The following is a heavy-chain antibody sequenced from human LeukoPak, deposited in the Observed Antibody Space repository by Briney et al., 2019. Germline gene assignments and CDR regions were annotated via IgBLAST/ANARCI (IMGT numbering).Heavy chain of an antibody. CDR3: ARHDPQMYYYDSSGYFPFDY. CDR1: GGSISSSSYY. V-gene: IGHV4-39*01. D-gene: IGHD3-22*01. Sequence: SETLSLTCTVSGGSISSSSYYWGWIRQPPGKGLEWIGSIYYSGSTYYNPSLKSRVTISVDTSKNQFSLKLSSVTAADTAVYYCARHDPQMYYYDSSGYFPFDYWGQGTLVTVSS. J-gene: IGHJ4*02. CDR2: IYYSGST.